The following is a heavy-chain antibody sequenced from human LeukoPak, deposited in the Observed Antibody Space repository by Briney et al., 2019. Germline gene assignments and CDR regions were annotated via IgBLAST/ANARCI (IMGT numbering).Heavy chain of an antibody. D-gene: IGHD1-14*01. CDR3: AHRRSGYNWNHGDFDY. J-gene: IGHJ4*02. CDR2: IYWDDDK. CDR1: GFSLTTTGVG. V-gene: IGHV2-5*02. Sequence: SGPTLVKPTQALALTCTFSGFSLTTTGVGVGWIRQSPGKALEWLALIYWDDDKRYNPSLKNRLVIMKDTSRNQVVLTLTNVDPVDTATYYGAHRRSGYNWNHGDFDYWGQGTLVTVSS.